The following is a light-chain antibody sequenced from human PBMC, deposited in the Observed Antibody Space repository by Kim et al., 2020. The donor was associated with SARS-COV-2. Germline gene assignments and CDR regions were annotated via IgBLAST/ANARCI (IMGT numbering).Light chain of an antibody. CDR3: STWDDSVSGRV. Sequence: GQVVTISGSGSSSNIGSQLLFWDQHLPGTAPKLLIYNTNQRPSGVPGRFSGSKSGTSASLAISGLRSEDEGDYYCSTWDDSVSGRVFGGGTQLTVL. CDR2: NTN. CDR1: SSNIGSQL. V-gene: IGLV1-47*02. J-gene: IGLJ3*02.